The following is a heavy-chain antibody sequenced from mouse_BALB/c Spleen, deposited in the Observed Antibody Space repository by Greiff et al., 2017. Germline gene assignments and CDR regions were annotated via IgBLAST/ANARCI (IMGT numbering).Heavy chain of an antibody. Sequence: DVKLVESGGGLVQPGGSLRLSCATSGFTFTDYYMSWVRQPPGKALEWLGFIRNKANGYTTEYSASVKGRFTISRDNSQSILYLQMNTLRAEDSATYYCARERGYYRYDEDWCAYWGQGTLVTVSA. CDR1: GFTFTDYY. CDR2: IRNKANGYTT. D-gene: IGHD2-14*01. J-gene: IGHJ3*01. V-gene: IGHV7-3*02. CDR3: ARERGYYRYDEDWCAY.